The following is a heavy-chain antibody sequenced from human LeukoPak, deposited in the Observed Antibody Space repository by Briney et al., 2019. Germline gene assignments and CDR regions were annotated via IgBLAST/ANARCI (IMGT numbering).Heavy chain of an antibody. J-gene: IGHJ4*02. V-gene: IGHV3-48*03. Sequence: PGGSLRLSCAASGFTFSSYEMNWVRQAPGKGLEWVSYISSSGSTIYYAASVKGRFTISRDNAKNSLYLQMNSLRVEDTAVYYCASQKGRIAVAVDYWGQGTLVTVSS. CDR3: ASQKGRIAVAVDY. D-gene: IGHD6-19*01. CDR2: ISSSGSTI. CDR1: GFTFSSYE.